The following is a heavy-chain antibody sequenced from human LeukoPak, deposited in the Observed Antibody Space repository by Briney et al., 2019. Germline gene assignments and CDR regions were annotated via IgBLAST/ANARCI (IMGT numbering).Heavy chain of an antibody. V-gene: IGHV3-7*01. CDR1: GFTFSSYC. CDR2: IKQDGSEK. J-gene: IGHJ5*02. Sequence: PGGSLRLSCAASGFTFSSYCMSWVRLAPGKGLEWVANIKQDGSEKYYVDSVKGRFTISRDNAKNSLYLQMNSLRAEDTAVYYCAREENQFDPWGQGTLVTVSS. D-gene: IGHD1-14*01. CDR3: AREENQFDP.